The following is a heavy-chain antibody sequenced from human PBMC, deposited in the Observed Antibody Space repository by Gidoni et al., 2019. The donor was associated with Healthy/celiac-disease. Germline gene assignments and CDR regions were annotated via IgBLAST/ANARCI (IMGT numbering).Heavy chain of an antibody. J-gene: IGHJ5*02. Sequence: QVQLVQSGAEVKKPGASVKVSCKASGYTFTGYYMHWVRQAPGQGLEWMGWINPNSGGTNYAQKFQGRVTMTRDTSISTAYMELSRLRSDDTAVYYCAEGALHCSSTSCYRGWFDPWGQGTLVTVSS. CDR1: GYTFTGYY. CDR2: INPNSGGT. CDR3: AEGALHCSSTSCYRGWFDP. D-gene: IGHD2-2*02. V-gene: IGHV1-2*02.